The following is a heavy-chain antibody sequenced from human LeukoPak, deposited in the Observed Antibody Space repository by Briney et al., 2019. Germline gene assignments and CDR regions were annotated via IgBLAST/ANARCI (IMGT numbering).Heavy chain of an antibody. Sequence: ASVKVSCKASGYTFTGYYMHWVRQAPGQGLEWMGIINPSGGSTSYAQKFQGRVTMTRDTSTSTVYMELSSLRSEDTAVYYCARDRWVRGFDPWGQGTLVTVSS. D-gene: IGHD3-10*01. CDR2: INPSGGST. J-gene: IGHJ5*02. V-gene: IGHV1-46*01. CDR3: ARDRWVRGFDP. CDR1: GYTFTGYY.